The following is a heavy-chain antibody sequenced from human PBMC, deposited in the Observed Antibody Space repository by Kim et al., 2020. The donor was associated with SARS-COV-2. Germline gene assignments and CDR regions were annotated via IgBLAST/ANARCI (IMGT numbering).Heavy chain of an antibody. J-gene: IGHJ4*02. D-gene: IGHD3-10*01. Sequence: GGSLRLSCAASGFTFSDFAMSWIRQAPGKGLEWLSYISGSGSAIYYADSVKGRFTISRDNAKNSLYLQMNSLRVDDTAGYYCAKGSLWGGDYWGQGTLVTVSS. V-gene: IGHV3-11*01. CDR1: GFTFSDFA. CDR2: ISGSGSAI. CDR3: AKGSLWGGDY.